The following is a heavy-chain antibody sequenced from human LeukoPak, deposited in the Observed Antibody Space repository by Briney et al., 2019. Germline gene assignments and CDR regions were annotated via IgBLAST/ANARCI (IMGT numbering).Heavy chain of an antibody. CDR3: ARDWSHRCFDY. Sequence: QPGGSLRLSCAASGFSVSSNYMSWVRQAPGKGLEWVSVIYSGDSGGSTYYADSVKGRFTISRDNSKNTLYLQMNSLRAEDTAVYYCARDWSHRCFDYWGQGTLVTVSS. J-gene: IGHJ4*02. D-gene: IGHD3-3*01. CDR1: GFSVSSNY. V-gene: IGHV3-53*01. CDR2: IYSGDSGGST.